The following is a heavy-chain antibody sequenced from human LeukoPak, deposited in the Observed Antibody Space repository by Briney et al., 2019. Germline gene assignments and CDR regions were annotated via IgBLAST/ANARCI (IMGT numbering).Heavy chain of an antibody. D-gene: IGHD3-22*01. CDR2: INHSGST. CDR3: ARGPDFYDSSGHYPI. J-gene: IGHJ4*02. V-gene: IGHV4-34*01. Sequence: KASETLSLTCAVYGGSFSGYYWSWIRQPPGKGLEWIGEINHSGSTKYNPSLKSRVTISVDRSKNQFSPKLSSVTAADTAVYYCARGPDFYDSSGHYPIWGQGTLVTVSS. CDR1: GGSFSGYY.